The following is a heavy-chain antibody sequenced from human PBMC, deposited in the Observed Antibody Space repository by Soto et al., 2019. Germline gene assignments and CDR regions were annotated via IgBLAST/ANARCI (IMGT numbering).Heavy chain of an antibody. CDR3: ARGEDCSGGSCYPAGYFDY. J-gene: IGHJ4*02. D-gene: IGHD2-15*01. CDR2: IYYSGST. V-gene: IGHV4-31*03. CDR1: GGSISSGGYY. Sequence: QVQLQESGPGLVKPSQTLSLTCTVSGGSISSGGYYWSWIRQHPGKGLEWIGYIYYSGSTYYNPSLKSRVTISVDTSKNQFSLKLSSVTAADTAVYYCARGEDCSGGSCYPAGYFDYWGQGTLVTVSS.